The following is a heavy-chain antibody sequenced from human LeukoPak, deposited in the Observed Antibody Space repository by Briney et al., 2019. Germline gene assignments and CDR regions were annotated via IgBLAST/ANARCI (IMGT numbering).Heavy chain of an antibody. CDR1: GFTFSSYW. V-gene: IGHV3-7*01. CDR3: ARESLAASIAARPYYYMDV. CDR2: IKQDGSEK. J-gene: IGHJ6*03. D-gene: IGHD6-6*01. Sequence: GGSLRLSCAASGFTFSSYWMSWVRQAPGKGLEWVANIKQDGSEKYYVDSVKGRFTISRDNAKNSLYLQMNSLRAEDTAVYYCARESLAASIAARPYYYMDVWGKGTTVTVSS.